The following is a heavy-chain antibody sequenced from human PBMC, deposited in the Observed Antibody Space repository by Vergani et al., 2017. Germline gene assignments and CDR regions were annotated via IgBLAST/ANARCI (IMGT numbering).Heavy chain of an antibody. CDR3: ARDGPRSRGSFDY. V-gene: IGHV3-30*02. D-gene: IGHD3-10*01. CDR2: IRYDGSNK. Sequence: QVQLVESGGGVVQPGGSLRLSCAASGFTFSSYGMHWVRQAPGKGLEWVAFIRYDGSNKYYADSVKGRFTISRDNSKNTLYLQMNSLRAEDTAVYYCARDGPRSRGSFDYWGQGTLVTVSS. J-gene: IGHJ4*02. CDR1: GFTFSSYG.